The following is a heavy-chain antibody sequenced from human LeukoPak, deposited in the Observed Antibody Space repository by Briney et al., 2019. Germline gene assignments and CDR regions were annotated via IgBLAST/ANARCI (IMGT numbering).Heavy chain of an antibody. J-gene: IGHJ4*02. V-gene: IGHV3-53*01. CDR3: ARVSGEQQLGEHYFDY. CDR2: IYSGGST. D-gene: IGHD6-13*01. Sequence: LXCXASGFTFXXXXMSXXXQXXXXGXXXXSVIYSGGSTYYADSVKGRFTISRDNSKNTLYLQMNSLRAEDTAVYYCARVSGEQQLGEHYFDYWGQGTLVTVSS. CDR1: GFTFXXXX.